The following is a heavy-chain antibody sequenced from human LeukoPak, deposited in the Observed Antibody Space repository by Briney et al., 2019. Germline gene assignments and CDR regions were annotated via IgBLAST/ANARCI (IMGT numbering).Heavy chain of an antibody. J-gene: IGHJ4*02. CDR2: INHSVST. V-gene: IGHV4-34*01. CDR1: GGSFSGYY. CDR3: ARGHRSSWPRTYYFDY. Sequence: SETLSLTWAVDGGSFSGYYWGSIRQPPGKGLEWVAEINHSVSTNYNPSLKSRVTISVDTSKNQSSLKLSSVTAADTAVYYCARGHRSSWPRTYYFDYWGQGTLVTVSS. D-gene: IGHD6-13*01.